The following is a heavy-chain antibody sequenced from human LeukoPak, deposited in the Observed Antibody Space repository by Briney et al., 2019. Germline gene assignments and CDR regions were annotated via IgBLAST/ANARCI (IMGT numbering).Heavy chain of an antibody. J-gene: IGHJ5*02. V-gene: IGHV3-21*01. Sequence: SGGSLRLSCAASGFTFSSYSMNWVRQAPGKGLEWVSSISSSSSYIYYADSVKGRFTISRDNAKNSLYLQMNSLRAEDTAVYYCARDNPWYCYDSSGYYLNWFDPWGQGTLVTVSS. CDR3: ARDNPWYCYDSSGYYLNWFDP. CDR1: GFTFSSYS. CDR2: ISSSSSYI. D-gene: IGHD3-22*01.